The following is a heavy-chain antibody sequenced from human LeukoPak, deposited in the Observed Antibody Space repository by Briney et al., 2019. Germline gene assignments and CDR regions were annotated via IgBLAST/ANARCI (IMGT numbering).Heavy chain of an antibody. CDR1: GFTFSTYA. J-gene: IGHJ4*02. CDR3: VKITSVTGGDC. V-gene: IGHV3-64D*09. CDR2: ISNNGGSS. D-gene: IGHD1-1*01. Sequence: GGSLRLSCSASGFTFSTYAMYWVRQAPGKGLEYVSGISNNGGSSFYADSVKGRFTISRDNSKNTLYLQMSSLRAEDTAVYYCVKITSVTGGDCWGQGTRLTVSS.